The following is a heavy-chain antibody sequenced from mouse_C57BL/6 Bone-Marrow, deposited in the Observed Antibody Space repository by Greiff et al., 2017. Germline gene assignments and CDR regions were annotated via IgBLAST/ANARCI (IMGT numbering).Heavy chain of an antibody. Sequence: EVKLMESGGGLVKPGGSLKLSCAASGFTFSSYAMSWVRQTPEKRLEWVATISDGGSYTYYPDNVKGRFTISRDNAKNYLYLQMSHLKSEDTAMYYCASLGGFAYWGQGTLVTVSA. V-gene: IGHV5-4*03. CDR3: ASLGGFAY. CDR1: GFTFSSYA. D-gene: IGHD4-1*01. CDR2: ISDGGSYT. J-gene: IGHJ3*01.